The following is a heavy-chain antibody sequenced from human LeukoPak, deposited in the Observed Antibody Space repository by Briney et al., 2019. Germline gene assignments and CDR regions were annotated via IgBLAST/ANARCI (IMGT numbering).Heavy chain of an antibody. CDR3: ARRYSSSWYVEGYFDY. CDR2: IYSSGST. CDR1: GGSISNYY. Sequence: PSETLSLTCTVSGGSISNYYWSWIRQPPGKGLEWIGYIYSSGSTDYNPSLKSLVTISVDTSKNQFSLMLSSVTAADTAVYYCARRYSSSWYVEGYFDYWGQGTLVTVSS. D-gene: IGHD6-13*01. J-gene: IGHJ4*02. V-gene: IGHV4-59*08.